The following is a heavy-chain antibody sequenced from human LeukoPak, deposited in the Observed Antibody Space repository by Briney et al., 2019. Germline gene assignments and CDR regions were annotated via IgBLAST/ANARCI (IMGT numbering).Heavy chain of an antibody. CDR1: GFTFSSYW. CDR2: INSDGSST. J-gene: IGHJ4*02. Sequence: GGSLRLSCAASGFTFSSYWMHWVRQAPGKGLVWVSRINSDGSSTSYADSVKGRFTISRDNAKNTLYLQMNSLRAEDTAVYYCATTLAAVAGFDYWGQGTLVTASS. D-gene: IGHD6-19*01. CDR3: ATTLAAVAGFDY. V-gene: IGHV3-74*01.